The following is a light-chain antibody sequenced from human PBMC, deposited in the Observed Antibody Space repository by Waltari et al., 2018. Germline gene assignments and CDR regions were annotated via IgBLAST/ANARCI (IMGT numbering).Light chain of an antibody. CDR1: SSDVGFYNY. CDR2: DVS. J-gene: IGLJ3*02. V-gene: IGLV2-14*01. Sequence: QSALTQPASVSGSPGQSITISCTGTSSDVGFYNYVSWYQQHPGKAPKLMIYDVSERPSWVSNRCSGSKSGNTASLTISGLQAEDEAYYYCNSYAGSSSWVFGGGTKLTVL. CDR3: NSYAGSSSWV.